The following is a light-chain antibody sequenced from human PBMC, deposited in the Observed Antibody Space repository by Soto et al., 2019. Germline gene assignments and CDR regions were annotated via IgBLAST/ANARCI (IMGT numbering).Light chain of an antibody. CDR2: EVT. CDR3: QSYDSSLSGYV. Sequence: QSALTQPPSASGSPGQSLTISCTGTSSDVGFYNFVSWYQQRPGKAPKLVIYEVTKRPSGVPDRFSGSKSGTSASLAITGLQAEDEADYYCQSYDSSLSGYVFGTGTKVTVL. J-gene: IGLJ1*01. V-gene: IGLV2-8*01. CDR1: SSDVGFYNF.